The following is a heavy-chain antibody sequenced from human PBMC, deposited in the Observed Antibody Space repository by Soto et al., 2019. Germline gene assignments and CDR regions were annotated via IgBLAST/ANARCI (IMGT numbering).Heavy chain of an antibody. D-gene: IGHD6-19*01. J-gene: IGHJ4*02. CDR3: AKKVAGPHPLDY. CDR2: IWYDGSNK. CDR1: GFTFSSYG. Sequence: GGSLRLSCAASGFTFSSYGMHWVRQAPGKGLEWVAVIWYDGSNKYYADSVKGRFTISRDNSKNTLYLQMNSLRAEDTAVYYCAKKVAGPHPLDYWGQGTLVTVSS. V-gene: IGHV3-33*06.